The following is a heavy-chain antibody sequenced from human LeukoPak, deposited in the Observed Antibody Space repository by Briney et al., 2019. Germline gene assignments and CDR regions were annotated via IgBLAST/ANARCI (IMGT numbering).Heavy chain of an antibody. D-gene: IGHD2-8*02. V-gene: IGHV3-74*01. CDR3: TRVQAGRSGLMDV. CDR1: GFTLSGYW. J-gene: IGHJ6*02. CDR2: IDPDGITT. Sequence: GGSLRLSCAASGFTLSGYWMHWVRQAPGEGLVWVSRIDPDGITTNYADSVKGRYTTSRGNARNTLYLQMNSLTAEDTALYYCTRVQAGRSGLMDVWGRGTTVTVSS.